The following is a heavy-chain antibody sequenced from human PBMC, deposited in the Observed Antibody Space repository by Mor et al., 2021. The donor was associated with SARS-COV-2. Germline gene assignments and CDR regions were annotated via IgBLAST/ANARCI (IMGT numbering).Heavy chain of an antibody. Sequence: SLESRVTISVDTSKNQFSLKLSSVTAAETAVYYCARLTVTYSGSYFDYWGQGTLVTVSS. D-gene: IGHD1-26*01. V-gene: IGHV4-59*08. CDR3: ARLTVTYSGSYFDY. J-gene: IGHJ4*02.